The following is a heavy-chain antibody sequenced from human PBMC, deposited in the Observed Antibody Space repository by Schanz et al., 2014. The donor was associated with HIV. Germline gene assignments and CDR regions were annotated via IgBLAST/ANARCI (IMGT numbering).Heavy chain of an antibody. V-gene: IGHV1-69*06. CDR1: GGTFSTYS. D-gene: IGHD3-3*01. CDR3: ARGDRDDFWSGAAI. Sequence: QVQLVQSGAEVQKPGSSVKVSCKASGGTFSTYSISWVRQAPGQGLEWMGGIIPIFGTRNYAHKFQGRVTITADKSTSTAYMELRSLRSDDTAVYYCARGDRDDFWSGAAIWGQGTLVTVSS. J-gene: IGHJ4*02. CDR2: IIPIFGTR.